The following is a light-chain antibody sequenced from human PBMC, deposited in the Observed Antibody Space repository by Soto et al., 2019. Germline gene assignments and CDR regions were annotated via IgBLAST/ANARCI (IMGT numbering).Light chain of an antibody. J-gene: IGLJ2*01. CDR2: LNGDGSH. V-gene: IGLV4-69*01. Sequence: QAVLTHSPSASASLGASVNLTCTRSSGHSSYAISWHQQQQERGHRYVMKLNGDGSHSKRDGIPVPFSGSSSGAERSLTVASPQSEDDVDSYCQTWGAASLFGGGTKVTVL. CDR3: QTWGAASL. CDR1: SGHSSYA.